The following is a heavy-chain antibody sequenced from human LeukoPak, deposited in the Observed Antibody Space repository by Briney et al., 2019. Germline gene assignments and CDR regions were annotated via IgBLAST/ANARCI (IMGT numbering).Heavy chain of an antibody. Sequence: SETLSLTCTVSGGSISSSSYYWGWIRQPPGKGLEWIGSIYYSGSTYYNPSLKSRVTISVDTSKNQFSLKLSSVTAADTAVYYCARDVYDYVWGSYRYDHYFDYWGQGTLVAVSS. V-gene: IGHV4-39*07. CDR1: GGSISSSSYY. CDR2: IYYSGST. J-gene: IGHJ4*02. CDR3: ARDVYDYVWGSYRYDHYFDY. D-gene: IGHD3-16*02.